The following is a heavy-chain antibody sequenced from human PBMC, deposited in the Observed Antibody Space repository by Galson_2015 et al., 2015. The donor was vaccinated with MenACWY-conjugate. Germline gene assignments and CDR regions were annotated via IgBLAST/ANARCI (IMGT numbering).Heavy chain of an antibody. V-gene: IGHV1-46*01. Sequence: SVKVSCKASGYTFTSYYMHWVRQAPGQGLEWMGIINPSGGSTSYAQKFQGRVTMTRDTSTSTVYMELSSLRSEDTAVYYCARAPPYGSGSYRRGGTDVWGQGTTVTVSS. CDR2: INPSGGST. D-gene: IGHD3-10*01. J-gene: IGHJ6*02. CDR1: GYTFTSYY. CDR3: ARAPPYGSGSYRRGGTDV.